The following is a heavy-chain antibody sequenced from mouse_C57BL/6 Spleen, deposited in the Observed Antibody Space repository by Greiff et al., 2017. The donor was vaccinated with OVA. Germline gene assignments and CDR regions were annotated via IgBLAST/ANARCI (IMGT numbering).Heavy chain of an antibody. CDR3: ARAGNYYSMDY. Sequence: EVHLVESGGGLVKPGGSLKLSCAASGFTFSDYGMHWVRQAPEKGLEWVAYISRGSSTIYYADTVKGRFTLSRDNATNTLFLQMTSLRSEDTARYYCARAGNYYSMDYWGQGTSVTVSS. V-gene: IGHV5-17*01. J-gene: IGHJ4*01. CDR2: ISRGSSTI. CDR1: GFTFSDYG.